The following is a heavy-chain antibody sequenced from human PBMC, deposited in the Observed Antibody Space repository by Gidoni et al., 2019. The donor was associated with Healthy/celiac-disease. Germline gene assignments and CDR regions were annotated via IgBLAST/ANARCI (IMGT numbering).Heavy chain of an antibody. D-gene: IGHD3-3*01. V-gene: IGHV4-34*01. CDR2: INHSGST. CDR1: GGSFSGYY. Sequence: QVQLQQWGAGLLKPSETLSLTCAVYGGSFSGYYWSWIRQPPGKGLEWIGEINHSGSTNYNPSLKSRVTISVDTSKNQSSLKLSSVTAADTAVYYCARTMKFFKGWFDPWGQGTLVTVSS. CDR3: ARTMKFFKGWFDP. J-gene: IGHJ5*02.